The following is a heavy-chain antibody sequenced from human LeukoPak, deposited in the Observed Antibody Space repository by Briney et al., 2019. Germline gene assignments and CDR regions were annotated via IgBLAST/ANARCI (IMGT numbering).Heavy chain of an antibody. D-gene: IGHD6-6*01. CDR1: GGSTSSYY. CDR3: ATSWLSEGSIVARVYYYYMDV. V-gene: IGHV4-4*07. CDR2: IYTSGST. J-gene: IGHJ6*03. Sequence: SETLSLTCTVSGGSTSSYYWSWIRQPAGKGLEWIGRIYTSGSTNYNPSLKSRVTMSVDTSKNQFSLKLRSVTAADTAVYYCATSWLSEGSIVARVYYYYMDVWGKGTTVTVSS.